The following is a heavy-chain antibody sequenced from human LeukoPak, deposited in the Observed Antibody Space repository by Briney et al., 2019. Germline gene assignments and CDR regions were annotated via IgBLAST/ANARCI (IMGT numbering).Heavy chain of an antibody. J-gene: IGHJ3*02. Sequence: SETLSLTCTVSGGSISSGSYYWSWIRQPAGKGLEWIARIYTSGSSNYNPSLRSRVTISLDTSKNQFSLKLSSVTAADTAVYYCAREPTPDAFDIWGQGTMVTVSS. CDR1: GGSISSGSYY. CDR2: IYTSGSS. CDR3: AREPTPDAFDI. V-gene: IGHV4-61*02.